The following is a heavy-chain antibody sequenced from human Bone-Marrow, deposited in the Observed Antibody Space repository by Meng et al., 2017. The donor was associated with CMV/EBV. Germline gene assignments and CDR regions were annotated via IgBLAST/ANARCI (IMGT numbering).Heavy chain of an antibody. CDR1: GFTFSSYA. CDR3: ASIVVVPADTDAFDI. Sequence: GESLKISCAASGFTFSSYAMSWVRQAPGKGLEWVSAISGSGGSTYYADSVKGRFTISRDNSKNTLYLQMNSLRAEDTAVYYCASIVVVPADTDAFDIWGQGTMVTVSS. V-gene: IGHV3-23*01. CDR2: ISGSGGST. D-gene: IGHD2-2*01. J-gene: IGHJ3*02.